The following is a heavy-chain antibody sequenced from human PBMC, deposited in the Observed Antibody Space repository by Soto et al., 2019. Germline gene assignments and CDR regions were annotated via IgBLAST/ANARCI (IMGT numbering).Heavy chain of an antibody. J-gene: IGHJ4*02. CDR2: IYYSGST. Sequence: SETLSLTCTVSGGSISSGDYYWSWIRQPPGKGLEWIGYIYYSGSTYYNPSLKSRVTISVDTSKDQFSLKLSSVTAADTAVYYCARYCSSTSCYYFDYWGQGTLVTVSS. CDR1: GGSISSGDYY. D-gene: IGHD2-2*01. V-gene: IGHV4-30-4*01. CDR3: ARYCSSTSCYYFDY.